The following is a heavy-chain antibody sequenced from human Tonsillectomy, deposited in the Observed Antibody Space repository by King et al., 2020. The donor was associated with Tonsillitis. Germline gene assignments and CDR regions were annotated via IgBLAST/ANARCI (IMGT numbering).Heavy chain of an antibody. Sequence: VQLVQSGAEVKKPGASVKVSCKASGYTFTGYYMHWVRQAPGQGLEWMGWINPSTGGTNYARKFQGRVTMTRDTSISTAYMELGRLRSDDTVLYYCARGADYDSSDYYYSLDYWGQGTLVTVSS. CDR1: GYTFTGYY. V-gene: IGHV1-2*02. CDR2: INPSTGGT. J-gene: IGHJ4*02. CDR3: ARGADYDSSDYYYSLDY. D-gene: IGHD3-22*01.